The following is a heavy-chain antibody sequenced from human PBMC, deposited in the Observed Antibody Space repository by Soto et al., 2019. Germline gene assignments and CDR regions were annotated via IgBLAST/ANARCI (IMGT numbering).Heavy chain of an antibody. V-gene: IGHV3-33*01. J-gene: IGHJ3*02. CDR1: GFTFSSYG. Sequence: QVQLVESGGGVVQPGRSLRLSCAASGFTFSSYGMHWVRQAPGKGLEWVAVIWYDGSNKYYADSVKGRFTISRDNSKNTLYLQMNSLRAEDTAVYYCARDLGHGIHDAFGIWGQGTMVTVSS. D-gene: IGHD1-20*01. CDR2: IWYDGSNK. CDR3: ARDLGHGIHDAFGI.